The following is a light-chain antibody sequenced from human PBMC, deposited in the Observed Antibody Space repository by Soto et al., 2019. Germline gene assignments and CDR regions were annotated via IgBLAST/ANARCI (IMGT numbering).Light chain of an antibody. J-gene: IGKJ3*01. CDR2: AAS. CDR3: QQLNSYREGFT. V-gene: IGKV1-9*01. CDR1: QGISSY. Sequence: DIQMTQSPSSLSASTGDRVTITCRASQGISSYLAWYQQKPGKAPKLLIYAASTLQSGVPSRFSGSGSGTDFTLTISSLQPEDFATYYCQQLNSYREGFTFGPGTKVDIK.